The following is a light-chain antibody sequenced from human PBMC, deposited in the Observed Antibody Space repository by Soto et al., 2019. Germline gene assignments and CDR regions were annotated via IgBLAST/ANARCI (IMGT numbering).Light chain of an antibody. Sequence: AIQLTQSPSSLSASIGDRVTIICRASQGIASALAWYQQRPGKPPSLLICDASTSQSGVPSRFGGSWSETDFTLTISSLQPEDVATYCCQQFSTFPVTCGGGTRVEIK. V-gene: IGKV1-13*02. CDR3: QQFSTFPVT. CDR1: QGIASA. CDR2: DAS. J-gene: IGKJ4*01.